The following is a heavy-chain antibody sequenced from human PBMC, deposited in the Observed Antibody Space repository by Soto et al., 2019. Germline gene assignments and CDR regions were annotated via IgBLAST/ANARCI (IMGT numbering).Heavy chain of an antibody. V-gene: IGHV4-30-2*01. Sequence: NPSETLSLTCAVSGGSISSGGYSWSWIRQPPGKGLEWIGYIYHSGSTYYNPSLKSRVTISVDTSKNQFSLKLSSVTAADTAVYYCARMVCIADDYWGQGTLVTVSS. J-gene: IGHJ4*02. CDR2: IYHSGST. CDR1: GGSISSGGYS. CDR3: ARMVCIADDY. D-gene: IGHD6-13*01.